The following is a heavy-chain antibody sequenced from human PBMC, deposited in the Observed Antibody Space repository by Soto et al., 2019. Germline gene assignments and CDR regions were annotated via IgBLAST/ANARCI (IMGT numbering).Heavy chain of an antibody. CDR3: ARQVVVVAATEEGQSWFDP. D-gene: IGHD2-15*01. Sequence: GESLKISCKGSGYSFTSYWIGWVRQMPGKGLEWMGIIYPGDSDTRYSPSFQGQVTISADKSISTAYLQWSSLKASDTAMYYCARQVVVVAATEEGQSWFDPWGQGTLVTVSS. CDR1: GYSFTSYW. J-gene: IGHJ5*02. CDR2: IYPGDSDT. V-gene: IGHV5-51*01.